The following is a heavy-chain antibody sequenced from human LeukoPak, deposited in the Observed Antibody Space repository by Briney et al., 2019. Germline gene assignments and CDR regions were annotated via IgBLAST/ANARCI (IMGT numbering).Heavy chain of an antibody. CDR2: ISGSGGST. J-gene: IGHJ4*02. Sequence: SGGSLRPSCAASGFTFSSYAMSWVRQAPGKGLEWVSGISGSGGSTYYADSVKGRFTISRDNSKNTLYVQMNSLRAEDTAVYYCAKGITMVRGVIYGYFDYWGQGTQVTVSS. D-gene: IGHD3-10*01. CDR1: GFTFSSYA. V-gene: IGHV3-23*01. CDR3: AKGITMVRGVIYGYFDY.